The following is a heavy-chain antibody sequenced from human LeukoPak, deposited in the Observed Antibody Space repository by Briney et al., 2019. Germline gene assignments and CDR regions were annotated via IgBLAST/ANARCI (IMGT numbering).Heavy chain of an antibody. V-gene: IGHV1-69*05. CDR2: IIPIFGTA. D-gene: IGHD1-26*01. CDR1: GGTFSSYA. CDR3: ARGYGGSYPNYYYYYMDV. Sequence: ASVKVSYKASGGTFSSYAISWVRQAPGQGLEWMGGIIPIFGTANYAQKFQGRVTITTDESTSTAYMELSSLRSEDTAVYYCARGYGGSYPNYYYYYMDVWGKGTTVTVSS. J-gene: IGHJ6*03.